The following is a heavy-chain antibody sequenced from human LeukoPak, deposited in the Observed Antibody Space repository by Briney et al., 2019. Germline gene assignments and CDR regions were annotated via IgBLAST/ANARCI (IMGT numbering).Heavy chain of an antibody. CDR3: ARHVSSSRVAFDV. D-gene: IGHD2-2*01. CDR2: RNPADSDT. Sequence: GESLKISCTGSGYSFTSYWIGWVRQMPGKGLEWMGIRNPADSDTRYSPSFQGQVTISVVKSINTAYLQWSSLKASDTAMYYCARHVSSSRVAFDVWGQGTMVTVSS. CDR1: GYSFTSYW. J-gene: IGHJ3*01. V-gene: IGHV5-51*01.